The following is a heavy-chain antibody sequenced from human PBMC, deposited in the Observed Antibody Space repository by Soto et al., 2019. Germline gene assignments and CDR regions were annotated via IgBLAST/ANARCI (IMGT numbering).Heavy chain of an antibody. CDR3: TKDVTGDIGADF. CDR1: GFAFSNCA. Sequence: LRLSCAASGFAFSNCAMSWVRQAPGKGLEWVSTIKTSGDTTFYADPVKGRFTASRDDSKNTLYLQMNSLRAEDTATYYCTKDVTGDIGADFWGQGTPVTVSS. D-gene: IGHD2-21*02. V-gene: IGHV3-23*05. CDR2: IKTSGDTT. J-gene: IGHJ4*02.